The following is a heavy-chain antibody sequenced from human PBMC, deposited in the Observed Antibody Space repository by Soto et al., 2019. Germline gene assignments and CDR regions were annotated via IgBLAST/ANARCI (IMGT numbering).Heavy chain of an antibody. CDR2: INAGNGNT. V-gene: IGHV1-3*01. Sequence: QVQLVQSGAEVKKPGASVKVSCKASGYTFTSYAMHWVRQAPGQRLEWMGWINAGNGNTKYSQKFQGRVTITRDTSASTAYMELSSLRSEDTAVYYCARLRTYNYYYGMDVWGQGTTFTVSS. CDR3: ARLRTYNYYYGMDV. D-gene: IGHD1-1*01. CDR1: GYTFTSYA. J-gene: IGHJ6*02.